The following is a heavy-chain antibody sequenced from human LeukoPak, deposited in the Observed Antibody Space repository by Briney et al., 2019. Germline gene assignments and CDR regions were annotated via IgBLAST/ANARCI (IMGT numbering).Heavy chain of an antibody. J-gene: IGHJ4*02. V-gene: IGHV3-23*01. CDR3: ARDVQQPPLWE. CDR1: GFTFSSYA. CDR2: ISGSGGST. Sequence: GRSLRLSCAASGFTFSSYAMSWVRQAPGKGREWVSPISGSGGSTYYADSVKGRFSISRDNSKNTLYLQMNRLRAEDTAVYYCARDVQQPPLWEWGQGTLVTVPS. D-gene: IGHD6-13*01.